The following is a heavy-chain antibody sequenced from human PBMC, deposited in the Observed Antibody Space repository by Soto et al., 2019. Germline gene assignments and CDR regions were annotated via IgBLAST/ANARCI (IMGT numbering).Heavy chain of an antibody. CDR2: TIPMFGTP. CDR3: ARPLRDRNYDSGMAF. V-gene: IGHV1-69*01. CDR1: GGTFSKYA. Sequence: QVQLVQSGAEMQQPGASVRVSCKASGGTFSKYAFSWVRQAPGQGLEWLGGTIPMFGTPNYAQKFQGRVAISADESTATVYMELISLRAEDTAVDFCARPLRDRNYDSGMAFWGQGTTVTVSS. D-gene: IGHD3-22*01. J-gene: IGHJ6*02.